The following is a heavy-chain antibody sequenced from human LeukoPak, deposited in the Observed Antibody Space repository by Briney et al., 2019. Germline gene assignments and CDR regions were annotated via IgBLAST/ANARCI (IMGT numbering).Heavy chain of an antibody. CDR1: GFTFSNYA. V-gene: IGHV3-23*01. CDR3: ARRAGAYSHPYDY. D-gene: IGHD4/OR15-4a*01. Sequence: QPGGSLRLSCAASGFTFSNYAMNWVRQAPGKGLEWVSGVSGSGGSTYYADSVKGRFTISRDNSKNTLYLQMNSLRAEDTAVYYCARRAGAYSHPYDYWGQGTLVTVSS. J-gene: IGHJ4*02. CDR2: VSGSGGST.